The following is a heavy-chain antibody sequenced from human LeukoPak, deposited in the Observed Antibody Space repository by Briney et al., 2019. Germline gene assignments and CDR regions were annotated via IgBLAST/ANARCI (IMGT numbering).Heavy chain of an antibody. CDR3: ARGLGAGAVAGFRGDYYYYMDV. J-gene: IGHJ6*03. CDR2: IYTSGST. D-gene: IGHD6-19*01. V-gene: IGHV4-4*07. CDR1: GGSISSYY. Sequence: SETLSLTCTVSGGSISSYYWSWIRQPAGKGLEWIGRIYTSGSTNYNPSLKSRVTMSVDTSKNQFSLKLSSVTAADTAVYYCARGLGAGAVAGFRGDYYYYMDVWGKGTTVTVSS.